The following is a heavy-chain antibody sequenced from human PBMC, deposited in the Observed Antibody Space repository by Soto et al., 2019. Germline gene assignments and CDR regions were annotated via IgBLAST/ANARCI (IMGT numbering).Heavy chain of an antibody. CDR2: IWFDGSDK. Sequence: GGSLRLSCAASGFTFSSYGMHWVRQAPGKGLEWVALIWFDGSDKYYAESVKGRFTISRDNSKSTLYLQMNSLRAEDTAVYYCARLYCSASSCYSVGAFDIRGQGTMVTVSS. CDR1: GFTFSSYG. CDR3: ARLYCSASSCYSVGAFDI. V-gene: IGHV3-33*01. D-gene: IGHD2-15*01. J-gene: IGHJ3*02.